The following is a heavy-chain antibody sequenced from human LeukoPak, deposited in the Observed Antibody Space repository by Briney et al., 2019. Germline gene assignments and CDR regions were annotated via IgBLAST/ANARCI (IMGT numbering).Heavy chain of an antibody. CDR3: AGDSSGYNWLYYYYGMDV. Sequence: QPGGSLRLSCAASGFTFSSYAMPWVRQAPGKGLEWVAVISYDGSNKYYADSVKGRFTISRDNSKNTLYLQMNSLRAEDTAVYYYAGDSSGYNWLYYYYGMDVWGQGTTVTVSS. CDR2: ISYDGSNK. V-gene: IGHV3-30-3*01. J-gene: IGHJ6*02. D-gene: IGHD3-22*01. CDR1: GFTFSSYA.